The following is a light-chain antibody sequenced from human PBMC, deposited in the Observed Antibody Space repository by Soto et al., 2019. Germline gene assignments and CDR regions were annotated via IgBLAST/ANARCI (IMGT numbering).Light chain of an antibody. CDR1: QSISKW. V-gene: IGKV1-5*03. CDR3: LQYSSYARRT. J-gene: IGKJ1*01. CDR2: KAS. Sequence: DIQMTQTPSTLYASVGDGVTITCRASQSISKWLAWYQQKPGKAPKLLIYKASNLESGVPSRFSGSASGTEFTLTISSLQPDDFATYYCLQYSSYARRTFGPGNKVEVK.